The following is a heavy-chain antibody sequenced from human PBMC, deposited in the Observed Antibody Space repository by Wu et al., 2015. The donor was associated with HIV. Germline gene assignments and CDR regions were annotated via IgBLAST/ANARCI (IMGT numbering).Heavy chain of an antibody. CDR3: ARGNIVVVWEHPGYGMDV. CDR1: GYTFTSYD. J-gene: IGHJ6*02. D-gene: IGHD2-2*01. Sequence: QVQLVQSGAEVKKPGASVKVSCKASGYTFTSYDINWVRQATGQGLEWMGWMNPNSGNTGYAQKFQGRVTMTRNTSISTAYMELSSLRSEDTAVYYCARGNIVVVWEHPGYGMDVWGQGTTVTVSS. CDR2: MNPNSGNT. V-gene: IGHV1-8*01.